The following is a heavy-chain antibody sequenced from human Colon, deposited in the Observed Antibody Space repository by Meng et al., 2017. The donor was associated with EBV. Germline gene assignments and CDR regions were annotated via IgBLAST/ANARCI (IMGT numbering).Heavy chain of an antibody. CDR3: ARRGPSGNFSP. CDR1: GGSCRDYY. CDR2: IDHRGNT. J-gene: IGHJ5*02. Sequence: QVQLQKWGAGLLKPSETLSRSCAVYGGSCRDYYWTGIRHPPGKGLEWIGEIDHRGNTKYNPSLKSRVTISLDTSKKQFSLKVSSVTAADSAVYYCARRGPSGNFSPWSQGALVTVSS. D-gene: IGHD3-10*01. V-gene: IGHV4-34*01.